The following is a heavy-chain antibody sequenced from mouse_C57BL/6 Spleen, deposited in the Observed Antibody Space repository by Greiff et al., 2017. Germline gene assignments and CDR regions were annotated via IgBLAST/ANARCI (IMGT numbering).Heavy chain of an antibody. CDR2: IHPNSGST. CDR3: ASYGSSYFYAMDY. J-gene: IGHJ4*01. CDR1: GYTFTSYW. Sequence: QVQLQQPGAELVKPGASVKLSCKASGYTFTSYWMPWVKQRPGQGLEWIGMIHPNSGSTNYNEKFKSKATLTVDKSSRTAYMQLSSLTSEDSAVYYCASYGSSYFYAMDYWGQGTSVTVSS. D-gene: IGHD1-1*01. V-gene: IGHV1-64*01.